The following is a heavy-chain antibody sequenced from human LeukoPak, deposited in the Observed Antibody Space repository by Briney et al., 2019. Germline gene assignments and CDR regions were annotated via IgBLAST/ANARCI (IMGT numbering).Heavy chain of an antibody. CDR1: GYTFTGYY. J-gene: IGHJ4*02. V-gene: IGHV1-2*02. Sequence: GASVKVSCKASGYTFTGYYMHWVRQAPGQGLEWMGWINPNSGGTKYAQKFQGRVTMTRDMSTSTVYMELSSLRSEDTAVYYCARSYYWGQGTLVTVSS. CDR3: ARSYY. CDR2: INPNSGGT.